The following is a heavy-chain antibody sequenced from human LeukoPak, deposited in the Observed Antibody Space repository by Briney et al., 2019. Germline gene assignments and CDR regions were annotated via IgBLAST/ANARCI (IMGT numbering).Heavy chain of an antibody. CDR1: GASISSSSYY. V-gene: IGHV4-39*07. D-gene: IGHD1-26*01. Sequence: PSETLSLTCTVSGASISSSSYYWGWIRQPPGKGLEWIGSIYYSGSTYYNPSLKSRVTISEDTPKNQFSLKLSSVTAADTAVYYCARVSLFMGVGNWFDPWGQGTLVTVSS. CDR2: IYYSGST. CDR3: ARVSLFMGVGNWFDP. J-gene: IGHJ5*02.